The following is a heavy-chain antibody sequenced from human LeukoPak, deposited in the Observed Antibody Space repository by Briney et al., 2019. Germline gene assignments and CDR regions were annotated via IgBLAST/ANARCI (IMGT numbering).Heavy chain of an antibody. CDR1: GVTFSSYA. CDR2: IIPIFGTA. D-gene: IGHD4-17*01. V-gene: IGHV1-69*06. J-gene: IGHJ6*03. Sequence: SVKVSCKASGVTFSSYAISWVRQAPGQGLEWMGRIIPIFGTANYAQKFQGRVTITADKSTSTAYMELSSLRSEDTAVYYCARGPHYAVSYYYYMDVWGKGTTVTVSS. CDR3: ARGPHYAVSYYYYMDV.